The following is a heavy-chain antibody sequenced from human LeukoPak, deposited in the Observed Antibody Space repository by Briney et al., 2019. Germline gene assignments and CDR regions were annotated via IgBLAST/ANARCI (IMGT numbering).Heavy chain of an antibody. D-gene: IGHD2-2*01. CDR1: GFTFSSYA. CDR3: ARGPYCSSTSCYVYFQH. CDR2: ISSNGGST. Sequence: GGSLRLSCAASGFTFSSYAMHWVRQAPGKGLEYVSAISSNGGSTYYANSVKGRFTISRDNSKNTLYLQMGSLRAEDMAVYYCARGPYCSSTSCYVYFQHWGRGTLVTVSS. V-gene: IGHV3-64*01. J-gene: IGHJ1*01.